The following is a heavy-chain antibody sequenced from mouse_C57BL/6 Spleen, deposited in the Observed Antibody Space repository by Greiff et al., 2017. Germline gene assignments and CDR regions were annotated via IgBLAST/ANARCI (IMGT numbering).Heavy chain of an antibody. Sequence: VQLQQSGAELVKPGASVKISCKASGYAFSSYWMNWVKQRPGKGLEWIGQIYPGDGDTNYNGKFKGKATLTADKSSSTAYMQLSSLTSEDSAVYFCAKEATGTRWYFDGWGTGTTVTVSS. CDR2: IYPGDGDT. CDR3: AKEATGTRWYFDG. CDR1: GYAFSSYW. D-gene: IGHD4-1*02. J-gene: IGHJ1*03. V-gene: IGHV1-80*01.